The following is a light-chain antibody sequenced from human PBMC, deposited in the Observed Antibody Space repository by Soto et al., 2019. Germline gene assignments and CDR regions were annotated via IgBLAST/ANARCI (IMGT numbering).Light chain of an antibody. Sequence: EIVLTQSPATLSLSPGERATLSCRASPSVTNFLAWYQQKPGQAPRLLIYGAFNRATGIPARFSGSGSGTDFTLKISRVEAEDVGVYYCMQSIQLPPITFGQGTRLEIK. J-gene: IGKJ5*01. CDR2: GAF. CDR1: PSVTNF. V-gene: IGKV3-11*01. CDR3: MQSIQLPPIT.